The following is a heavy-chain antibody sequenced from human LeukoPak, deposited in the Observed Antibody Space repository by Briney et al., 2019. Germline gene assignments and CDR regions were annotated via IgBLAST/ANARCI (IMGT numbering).Heavy chain of an antibody. Sequence: GGSLRLSCAASGFTFSSYSMNWVRQAPGKGLEWVSYISSSSSTIYYADSVKGRFTISRDNAKNSLYLQMNSLRAEDTAVYYCARRGAFGIWGQGTMVTVSS. CDR2: ISSSSSTI. V-gene: IGHV3-48*01. J-gene: IGHJ3*02. CDR1: GFTFSSYS. CDR3: ARRGAFGI.